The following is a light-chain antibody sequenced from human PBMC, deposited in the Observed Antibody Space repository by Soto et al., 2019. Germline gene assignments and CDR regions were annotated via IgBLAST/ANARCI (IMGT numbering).Light chain of an antibody. CDR3: CSYAGSPRYV. J-gene: IGLJ1*01. CDR2: DVS. V-gene: IGLV2-11*01. CDR1: SSDVGGYNY. Sequence: QSALTQPRSVSGSPGQSVTISCTGTSSDVGGYNYVSWYQQHPGKAPKVMIYDVSERPSGVPDRFSGSKSGNTASLTISGLQAEDEADYYCCSYAGSPRYVFGTGTKGHRP.